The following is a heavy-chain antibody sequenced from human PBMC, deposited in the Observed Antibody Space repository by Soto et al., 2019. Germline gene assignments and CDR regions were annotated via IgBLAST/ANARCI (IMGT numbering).Heavy chain of an antibody. J-gene: IGHJ4*02. Sequence: SGPTLVNPTQTLTLTCTFSGFSLSTSGVGVGWIRQPPGKALEWLVLIYWDDDKRYSPSLKSRLTITKDTSKNQVVLTMTNMDAVDRATYYCAHDRYFDWINGFDYWGQGILVTVSS. CDR3: AHDRYFDWINGFDY. D-gene: IGHD3-9*01. CDR1: GFSLSTSGVG. V-gene: IGHV2-5*02. CDR2: IYWDDDK.